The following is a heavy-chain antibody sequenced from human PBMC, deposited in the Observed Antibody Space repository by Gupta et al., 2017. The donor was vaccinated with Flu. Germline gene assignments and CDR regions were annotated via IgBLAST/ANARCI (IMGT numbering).Heavy chain of an antibody. CDR2: INPHSGTT. CDR3: AREKHCSTTSCYRWFDP. D-gene: IGHD2-2*02. J-gene: IGHJ5*02. Sequence: QVQLVQSGAEVKKPGASVRVSCKASEYTFTAYYIHWVRQAPGQELEWMGRINPHSGTTNYEQKFQGRVTVTMDTSISTAYMDLSRLTSDDTAVYYCAREKHCSTTSCYRWFDPWGQGTLVTVSS. V-gene: IGHV1-2*06. CDR1: EYTFTAYY.